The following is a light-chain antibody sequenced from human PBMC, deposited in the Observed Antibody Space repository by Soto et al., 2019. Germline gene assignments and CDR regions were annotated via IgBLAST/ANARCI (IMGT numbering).Light chain of an antibody. V-gene: IGLV2-14*01. Sequence: QSALTQPASVSGSPGQSITISCTGTSSDVGGYNYVSWYQQHPGKAPKLMIYDVSNRPSGVSNRFSGSKSGNTASLTISGLQAEDEADYYRSSYTSSSNLLVFGGGTKLTVL. J-gene: IGLJ2*01. CDR2: DVS. CDR1: SSDVGGYNY. CDR3: SSYTSSSNLLV.